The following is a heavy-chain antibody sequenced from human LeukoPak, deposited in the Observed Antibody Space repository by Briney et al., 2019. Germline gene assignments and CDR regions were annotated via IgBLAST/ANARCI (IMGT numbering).Heavy chain of an antibody. CDR2: INHSGST. CDR3: ARGVAAAGTPLWDY. Sequence: PSETLSLTCAVYGGSFSGYYWSWIRQPPGKGLEWIGEINHSGSTNYNPSLKSRVTISVDTSKNQSSLKLSSVTAADTAVYYCARGVAAAGTPLWDYWGQGTLVTVSS. CDR1: GGSFSGYY. J-gene: IGHJ4*02. V-gene: IGHV4-34*01. D-gene: IGHD6-13*01.